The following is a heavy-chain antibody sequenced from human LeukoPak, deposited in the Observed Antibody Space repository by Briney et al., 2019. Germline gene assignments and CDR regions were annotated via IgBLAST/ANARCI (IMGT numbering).Heavy chain of an antibody. D-gene: IGHD2-21*02. Sequence: SETLSLTCAVSGGSISSYYWSWIRQPPGKGLEWIGYIYYSGSTNYNPSLKSRVTISVDTSKNQFSLKLSSVTAADTAVYYCARTLAYCGGDCSFDPWGQGTLVTVSS. V-gene: IGHV4-59*01. CDR1: GGSISSYY. J-gene: IGHJ5*02. CDR3: ARTLAYCGGDCSFDP. CDR2: IYYSGST.